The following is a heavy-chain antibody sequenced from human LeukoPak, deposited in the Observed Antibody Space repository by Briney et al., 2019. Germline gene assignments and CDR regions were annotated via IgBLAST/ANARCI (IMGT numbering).Heavy chain of an antibody. CDR2: IWYDGSNK. CDR1: GFTFSSYG. J-gene: IGHJ4*02. D-gene: IGHD3-22*01. V-gene: IGHV3-33*01. Sequence: GGSLRLSCAASGFTFSSYGMHWVRQAPGKGLEWVAAIWYDGSNKYYAASVKGRFTISRDNSKNTLYLQMNSLRAEDTAVYYCARAAPYYDSSGYYSLGYWGQGTLVTVSS. CDR3: ARAAPYYDSSGYYSLGY.